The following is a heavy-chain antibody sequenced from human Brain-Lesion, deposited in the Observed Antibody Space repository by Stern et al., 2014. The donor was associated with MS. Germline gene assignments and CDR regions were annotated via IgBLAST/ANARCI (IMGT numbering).Heavy chain of an antibody. CDR3: ARDKEDTNMAFRYFDN. J-gene: IGHJ4*02. CDR1: GGSVGSGSYD. CDR2: IYTTGST. D-gene: IGHD5-18*01. Sequence: MQLVESGPGLVKPSQTLSLTCTVSGGSVGSGSYDWSWIRQPAGKGLEWIGRIYTTGSTYYNPSLKSRVSISIDTSKTRFPLKLPSVTAADTAVYYCARDKEDTNMAFRYFDNWGQGTLVTVSS. V-gene: IGHV4-61*02.